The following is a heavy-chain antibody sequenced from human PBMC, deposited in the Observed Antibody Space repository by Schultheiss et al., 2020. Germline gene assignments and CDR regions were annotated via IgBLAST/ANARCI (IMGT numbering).Heavy chain of an antibody. D-gene: IGHD3-10*01. J-gene: IGHJ4*02. CDR2: IIPIFGTA. CDR3: ARTYGSGSYGDY. Sequence: SVKVSFKASGGTFSSYAISWVRQAPGQGLEWMGGIIPIFGTANYAQKFQGRVTITADESTSTAYMELSSLRSEDTAVYYCARTYGSGSYGDYWGQGTLVTVSS. CDR1: GGTFSSYA. V-gene: IGHV1-69*13.